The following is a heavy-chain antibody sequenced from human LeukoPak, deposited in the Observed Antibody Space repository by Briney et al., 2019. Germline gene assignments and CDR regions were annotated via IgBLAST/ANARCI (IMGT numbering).Heavy chain of an antibody. Sequence: SETLSLTCTVSGDSISNYYWSWIRQPPGKGLEWIRYIYYSGIIDYNPSLKSRVTISVDTSKNQFSLRLNSVTAADTAMYYCAGNDYGDYKSSFDYWGQGTLVTVSS. V-gene: IGHV4-59*01. D-gene: IGHD4-17*01. CDR2: IYYSGII. J-gene: IGHJ4*02. CDR1: GDSISNYY. CDR3: AGNDYGDYKSSFDY.